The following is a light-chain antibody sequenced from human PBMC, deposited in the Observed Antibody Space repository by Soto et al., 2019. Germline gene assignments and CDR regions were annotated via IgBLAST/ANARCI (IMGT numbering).Light chain of an antibody. V-gene: IGKV3-20*01. Sequence: EIVLTQSPGTLSLSPGERATLSCRASQSVSSSYLAWYQHKPGQAPRLLIYGASTSATGIPDRFSGSGSATDFTLTISSLEPEDFAVYYCQQFGSPFTFGPGTKVDLK. J-gene: IGKJ3*01. CDR3: QQFGSPFT. CDR1: QSVSSSY. CDR2: GAS.